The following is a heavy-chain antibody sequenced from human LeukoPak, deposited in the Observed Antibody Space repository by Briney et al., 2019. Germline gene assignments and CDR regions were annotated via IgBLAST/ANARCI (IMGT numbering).Heavy chain of an antibody. J-gene: IGHJ3*02. CDR2: FDPEDGET. D-gene: IGHD1-26*01. CDR3: ATLIVGATHDAFDI. V-gene: IGHV1-24*01. Sequence: GASVKVSCKVSGYTLTELSMHWVRQAPGKGLEWMGGFDPEDGETIYAQKFQGRVTMTEDTSTDTAYMELSSLRSEDTAVYYCATLIVGATHDAFDIWGQGTMVTVSS. CDR1: GYTLTELS.